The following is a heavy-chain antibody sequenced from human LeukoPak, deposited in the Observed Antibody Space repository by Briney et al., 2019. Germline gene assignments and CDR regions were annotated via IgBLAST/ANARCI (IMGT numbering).Heavy chain of an antibody. CDR3: ARDRVGSWYNHDAFDI. D-gene: IGHD6-13*01. V-gene: IGHV3-48*01. J-gene: IGHJ3*02. Sequence: PGGSLRLSCAASGFTFSTYSMNWVRQAPGKGLEWVSYIDTGTSTIYYADSVKGRFTISKDNAKNSLYLQMNSLRAEDTAVYYCARDRVGSWYNHDAFDIWGQGTMVTVSS. CDR1: GFTFSTYS. CDR2: IDTGTSTI.